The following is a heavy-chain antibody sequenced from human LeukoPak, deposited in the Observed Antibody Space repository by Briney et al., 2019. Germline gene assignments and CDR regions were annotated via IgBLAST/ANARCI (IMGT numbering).Heavy chain of an antibody. CDR1: GFTFSSYS. V-gene: IGHV3-21*01. J-gene: IGHJ4*02. CDR3: ARDPTYCSSTSCYYYFHY. D-gene: IGHD2-2*01. CDR2: ISSSSSYI. Sequence: PGGSLRLSCAASGFTFSSYSMNWVRRAPGKGLEWVSSISSSSSYIYYADSVKGRFTIPRDNAKNSLYLQMNSLRAEDTAVYYCARDPTYCSSTSCYYYFHYWGQGTLVTVSS.